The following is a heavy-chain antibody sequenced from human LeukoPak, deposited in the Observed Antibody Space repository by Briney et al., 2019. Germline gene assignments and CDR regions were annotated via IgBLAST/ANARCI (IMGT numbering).Heavy chain of an antibody. V-gene: IGHV4-39*01. J-gene: IGHJ6*03. CDR1: GGSISSSSYY. D-gene: IGHD6-13*01. CDR2: IYYSGST. CDR3: AGIFAGTVNYYYYMDV. Sequence: PSETLSLTCTVSGGSISSSSYYWGWIRQPPGKGLEWIGSIYYSGSTYYNPSLKSRVTISVDTSKNQFSLKLSSVTAADTAVYYFAGIFAGTVNYYYYMDVWGKGTTVTVSS.